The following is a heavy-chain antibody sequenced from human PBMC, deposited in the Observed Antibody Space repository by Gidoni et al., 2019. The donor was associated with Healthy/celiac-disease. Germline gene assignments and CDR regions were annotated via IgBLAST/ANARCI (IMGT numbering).Heavy chain of an antibody. V-gene: IGHV2-26*01. J-gene: IGHJ4*02. CDR1: GFSLSTARMG. CDR2: IFSNDEK. D-gene: IGHD3-3*01. Sequence: QVTLKESGPVLVKPTETLTLTCPVPGFSLSTARMGVSWIRQPPGKALEWLAHIFSNDEKSYSTSLKSRLTISKDTSKSQVVLTMTNMDPVDTATYYCARTNYDFWSGYTYYFDYWGQGTLVTVSS. CDR3: ARTNYDFWSGYTYYFDY.